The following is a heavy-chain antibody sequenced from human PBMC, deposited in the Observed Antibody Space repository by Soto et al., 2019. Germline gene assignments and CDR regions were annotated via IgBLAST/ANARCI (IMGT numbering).Heavy chain of an antibody. Sequence: SGPTLVNPTQTLTLTCTFSGFSLSTTGEGVGWLRQPPGKALEWLALIYWDDDKRYNPSLKSRLTVTTDTSKNQVVLSMTNMDPVATATYYCAHRTWPSMGVDYWGQGSLVTVSS. V-gene: IGHV2-5*02. D-gene: IGHD5-12*01. CDR2: IYWDDDK. J-gene: IGHJ4*02. CDR1: GFSLSTTGEG. CDR3: AHRTWPSMGVDY.